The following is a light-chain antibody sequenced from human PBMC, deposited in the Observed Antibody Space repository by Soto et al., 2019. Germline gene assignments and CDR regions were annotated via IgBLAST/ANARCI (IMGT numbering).Light chain of an antibody. CDR3: QQSYSTHIT. J-gene: IGKJ5*01. Sequence: DIQMTQSPSSLSASLGDRVTITCRASQSISSYLNWYQQKPGKAPKLLIYAASSLQSGVPSRFSGSESGTDFTLTISSLQPEDFATYYCQQSYSTHITFGQGTRLELK. V-gene: IGKV1-39*01. CDR1: QSISSY. CDR2: AAS.